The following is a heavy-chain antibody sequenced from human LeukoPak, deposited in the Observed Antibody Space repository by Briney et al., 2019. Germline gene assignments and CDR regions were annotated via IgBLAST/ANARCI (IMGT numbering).Heavy chain of an antibody. CDR3: ARAYSSSSGRPFDY. Sequence: SETLSLTCSVSVGSISSHYWSWMRQPPGKERECGGYIYYTGTTNYKPSLKSRVTISVDTSKNQSSMNLTSVTAADTAVYYCARAYSSSSGRPFDYWGQGTLVTVSS. D-gene: IGHD6-6*01. J-gene: IGHJ4*02. CDR1: VGSISSHY. V-gene: IGHV4-59*11. CDR2: IYYTGTT.